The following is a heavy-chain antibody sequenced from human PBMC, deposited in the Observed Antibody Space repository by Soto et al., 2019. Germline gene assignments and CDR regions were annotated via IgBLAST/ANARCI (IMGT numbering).Heavy chain of an antibody. CDR3: ASRDPGTSVDY. Sequence: PSETLSLTCSVSGGSVTLTSYYWGWIRQPPGKGLEWIGNVYYSGSTNYNPSLKSRVTISLDKSENQFSLKVTSLTAADTAVYYCASRDPGTSVDYWGQGTLVTVSS. J-gene: IGHJ4*02. D-gene: IGHD1-7*01. CDR2: VYYSGST. CDR1: GGSVTLTSYY. V-gene: IGHV4-39*07.